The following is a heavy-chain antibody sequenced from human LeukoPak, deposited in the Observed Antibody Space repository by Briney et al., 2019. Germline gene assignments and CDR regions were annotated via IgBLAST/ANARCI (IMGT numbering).Heavy chain of an antibody. CDR2: IKQDGSEK. V-gene: IGHV3-7*01. D-gene: IGHD6-13*01. CDR1: GFTFSSYW. CDR3: ARVDSSSWYWFDP. Sequence: GGSLRLSCAASGFTFSSYWMSWVRQAPGKGLEWVANIKQDGSEKYYVDSVKGRFTISRDNAKNSLYLQMNSLRAEDTAVYYCARVDSSSWYWFDPWGQGTLVTVSS. J-gene: IGHJ5*02.